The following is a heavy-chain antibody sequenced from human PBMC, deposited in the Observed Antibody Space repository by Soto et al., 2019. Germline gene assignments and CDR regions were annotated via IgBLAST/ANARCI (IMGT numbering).Heavy chain of an antibody. Sequence: QVQLVESGVGVVQPGRSLRLSCAASGFTFSSFVMHWVRQAPDKGLEWVAFIAYDGSNKHYADSVKGRFTISRDNSNNVRYLHMNSLRVEDTAVYYSASPPGAHLNYFSGRGVWGRGTGVSVSS. CDR3: ASPPGAHLNYFSGRGV. CDR2: IAYDGSNK. CDR1: GFTFSSFV. V-gene: IGHV3-30-3*01. J-gene: IGHJ6*02. D-gene: IGHD4-4*01.